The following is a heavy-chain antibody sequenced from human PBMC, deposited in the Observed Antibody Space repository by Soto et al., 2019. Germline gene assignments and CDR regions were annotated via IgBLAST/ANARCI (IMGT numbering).Heavy chain of an antibody. V-gene: IGHV2-5*02. Sequence: SGPTLVNPTQTLTLTCSFSGLSLTTNEVGVGWIRQPPGKALEWLAVIYGDDNRLYNPSLKNRVTIMKDTSKNHVVLIMTYMDPMDTGTYYCAHRLPRGSGLLYFDFWGQGIVVTVSS. D-gene: IGHD2-21*01. CDR1: GLSLTTNEVG. CDR2: IYGDDNR. CDR3: AHRLPRGSGLLYFDF. J-gene: IGHJ4*02.